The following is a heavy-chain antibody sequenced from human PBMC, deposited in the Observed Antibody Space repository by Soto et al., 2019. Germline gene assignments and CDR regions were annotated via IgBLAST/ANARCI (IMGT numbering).Heavy chain of an antibody. CDR3: AKPLSLYSSSYLDY. CDR2: ISSSGDTK. V-gene: IGHV3-11*01. D-gene: IGHD6-13*01. Sequence: QVQLVESGGGLAKPEGSLRLSCAAPGLTLGATNLSWFARAPGRGRGWVSYISSSGDTKLYAESVKGRFTISRDNARNSLHLEMNSLRAEDTAVYYCAKPLSLYSSSYLDYWAQGTLVTVSS. J-gene: IGHJ4*02. CDR1: GLTLGATN.